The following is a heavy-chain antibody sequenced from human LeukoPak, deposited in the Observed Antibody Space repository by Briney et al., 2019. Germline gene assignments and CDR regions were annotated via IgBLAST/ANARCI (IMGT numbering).Heavy chain of an antibody. Sequence: ASVKVSCKASGYTFTGYYMHWVRQAPGQGLEWMGRINPNSGGTNYAQKFQGRVTMTRDTSISTAYMELSRLGSDDTAVYYCARDYVWGSYRYRGLSAYWGQGTLVTVSS. V-gene: IGHV1-2*06. CDR3: ARDYVWGSYRYRGLSAY. D-gene: IGHD3-16*02. J-gene: IGHJ4*02. CDR1: GYTFTGYY. CDR2: INPNSGGT.